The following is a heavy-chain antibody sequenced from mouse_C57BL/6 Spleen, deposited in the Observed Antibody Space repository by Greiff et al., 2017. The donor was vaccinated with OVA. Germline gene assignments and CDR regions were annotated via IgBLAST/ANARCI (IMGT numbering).Heavy chain of an antibody. CDR2: IYPGDGDT. CDR1: GYAFSSSW. V-gene: IGHV1-82*01. D-gene: IGHD1-1*02. J-gene: IGHJ3*01. CDR3: ARSGNYSSWFAY. Sequence: QVQLQQSGPELVKPGASVKISCKASGYAFSSSWMNWVKQRPGKGLEWIGRIYPGDGDTNYNGKFKGKATLTADKSSSTAYMQLSSLTSEDSAVYFCARSGNYSSWFAYWGQGTLVTVSA.